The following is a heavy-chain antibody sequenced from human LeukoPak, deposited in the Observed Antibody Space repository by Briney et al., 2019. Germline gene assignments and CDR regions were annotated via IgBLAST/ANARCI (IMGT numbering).Heavy chain of an antibody. CDR3: ARGGKYYDYVWGSYIFDY. CDR1: GDPMSRYY. J-gene: IGHJ4*02. Sequence: LETLSLTCTVSGDPMSRYYWSWIRQPPGKGLEWIGYIYYSGSTNYNPSLKSRVTMSVDTSKNKFSLNLSSVTAADTAVYYCARGGKYYDYVWGSYIFDYWGQGTLVTVSS. CDR2: IYYSGST. V-gene: IGHV4-59*01. D-gene: IGHD3-16*01.